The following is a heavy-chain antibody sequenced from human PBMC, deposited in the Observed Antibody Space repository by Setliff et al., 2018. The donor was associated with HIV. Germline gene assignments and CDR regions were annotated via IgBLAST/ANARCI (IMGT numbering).Heavy chain of an antibody. CDR2: VSYDGSNK. CDR3: ARARVYYDILTDAFDI. D-gene: IGHD3-9*01. CDR1: EFTFSDYA. Sequence: GGSLRLSCEASEFTFSDYAMNWVRQAPGKGLEWVAVVSYDGSNKFYADSVKGRFTISRDNSKNTLYLQMSSLRPGDTAAYYCARARVYYDILTDAFDIWGQGTMVTVSS. J-gene: IGHJ3*02. V-gene: IGHV3-30*04.